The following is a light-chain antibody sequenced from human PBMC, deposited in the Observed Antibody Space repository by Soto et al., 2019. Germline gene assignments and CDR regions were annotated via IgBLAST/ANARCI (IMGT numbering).Light chain of an antibody. CDR2: AAS. CDR3: LQDYDYPRT. V-gene: IGKV3-15*01. J-gene: IGKJ1*01. Sequence: EIVMTQSPATLSVSPGDGATLSCRASQSISSHLGWYQQKPGQAPRLLIYAASIRATGVPDRFSGSGSGAEFTLTISSLQSEDFATYYCLQDYDYPRTFGQGTKVEIK. CDR1: QSISSH.